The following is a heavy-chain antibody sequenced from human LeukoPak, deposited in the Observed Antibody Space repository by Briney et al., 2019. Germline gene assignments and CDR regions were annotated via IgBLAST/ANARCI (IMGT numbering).Heavy chain of an antibody. CDR1: GFTFCSYA. CDR2: ISYDGSNK. V-gene: IGHV3-30-3*01. Sequence: PGGSLRLSCAASGFTFCSYAMHWVRQAPGKGLEWVAVISYDGSNKYYADSVKGRFTISRDNSKNTLYLQMNSLRAEDTAVYYCARGTTGTTGPRDYYYGMDVWGQGTTVTVSS. D-gene: IGHD1-1*01. CDR3: ARGTTGTTGPRDYYYGMDV. J-gene: IGHJ6*02.